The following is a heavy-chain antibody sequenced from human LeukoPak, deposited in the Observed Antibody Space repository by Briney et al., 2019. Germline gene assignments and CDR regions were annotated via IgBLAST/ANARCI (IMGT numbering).Heavy chain of an antibody. CDR1: GFTFSSYG. D-gene: IGHD6-13*01. CDR3: AKDGKSSSWLPYYYYYMDV. J-gene: IGHJ6*03. Sequence: HPGGSLRLSCAASGFTFSSYGMHWVRQAPGKGLEWVAFIRYDGSNKYYADSVKGRFTISRDNSKNTLYLQMNSLRAEDTAVYYCAKDGKSSSWLPYYYYYMDVWGKGTTVTISS. V-gene: IGHV3-30*02. CDR2: IRYDGSNK.